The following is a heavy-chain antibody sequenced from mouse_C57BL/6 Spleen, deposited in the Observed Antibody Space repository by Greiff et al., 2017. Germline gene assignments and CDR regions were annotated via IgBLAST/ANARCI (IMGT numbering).Heavy chain of an antibody. Sequence: EVQLQQSGPELVKPGASVKISCKASGYTFTDYYMNWVKQSHGKSLEWIGDINPNSGGTSYNQKFKGKATLTVDKSSSTAYMELRSLTSEDSAVYYCARGIYYGNDGFAYWGQGTLVTVSA. CDR1: GYTFTDYY. CDR2: INPNSGGT. CDR3: ARGIYYGNDGFAY. D-gene: IGHD2-2*01. J-gene: IGHJ3*01. V-gene: IGHV1-26*01.